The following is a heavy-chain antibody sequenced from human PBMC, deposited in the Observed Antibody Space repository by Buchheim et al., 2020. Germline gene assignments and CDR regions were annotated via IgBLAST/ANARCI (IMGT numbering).Heavy chain of an antibody. D-gene: IGHD1-26*01. CDR2: IKSDGSEK. CDR1: GFTFSTYW. Sequence: EVQLVESGGGLVQPGGSLRLSCAASGFTFSTYWMSWVRQAPGKGLEWVANIKSDGSEKYYVDSVKGRFTISRDNATNSLYVQMNSLRAEDTAVYYCASADSGSYPTIFDYWGQGTL. V-gene: IGHV3-7*01. J-gene: IGHJ4*02. CDR3: ASADSGSYPTIFDY.